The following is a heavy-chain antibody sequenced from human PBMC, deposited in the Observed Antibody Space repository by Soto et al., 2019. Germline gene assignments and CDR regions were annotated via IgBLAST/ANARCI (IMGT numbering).Heavy chain of an antibody. CDR3: ARRGSTKGWGFDS. V-gene: IGHV4-39*01. D-gene: IGHD3-16*01. CDR2: IYYSGST. J-gene: IGHJ4*02. Sequence: SETLSLTCTVSGGSISSSSYYWGWIRQPPGKGLEWIGSIYYSGSTYYNPSLKSRVTISVDTSKNQFSLKLSSVTAADTAVYYCARRGSTKGWGFDSWGQGTLVTVSS. CDR1: GGSISSSSYY.